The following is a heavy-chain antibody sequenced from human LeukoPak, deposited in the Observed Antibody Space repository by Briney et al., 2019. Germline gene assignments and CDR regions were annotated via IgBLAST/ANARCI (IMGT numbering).Heavy chain of an antibody. Sequence: ASVKVSCKASGYTFTGYYMHWVRQAPGQGLEWMGRINPNSGGTNYAQKFQGRVTMTRDTSISTAYMELSRLRSDDTAVYDCARLYSSSWTFDYWGQGTLVTVSS. CDR2: INPNSGGT. V-gene: IGHV1-2*06. D-gene: IGHD6-13*01. CDR3: ARLYSSSWTFDY. CDR1: GYTFTGYY. J-gene: IGHJ4*02.